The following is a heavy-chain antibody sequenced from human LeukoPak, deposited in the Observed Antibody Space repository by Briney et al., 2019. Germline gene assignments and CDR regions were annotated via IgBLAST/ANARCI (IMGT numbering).Heavy chain of an antibody. CDR2: INARGDT. D-gene: IGHD2-2*01. V-gene: IGHV4-34*01. Sequence: SETLSLTCAVYGWSLNDYYWNWVRQPPGKGLEWIGEINARGDTNYNPSLKSRVTISVDSSKNQFSLTLTSMIAADTAIYYCARGQVPAARGYNWFDPWGQGTLVTVSS. CDR3: ARGQVPAARGYNWFDP. CDR1: GWSLNDYY. J-gene: IGHJ5*02.